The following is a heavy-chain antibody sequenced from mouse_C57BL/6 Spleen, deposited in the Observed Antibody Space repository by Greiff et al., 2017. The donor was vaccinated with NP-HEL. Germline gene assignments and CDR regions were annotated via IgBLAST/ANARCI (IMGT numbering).Heavy chain of an antibody. CDR2: IDPETGGT. J-gene: IGHJ3*01. CDR1: GYTFTDYE. CDR3: TREDTAQATGCAY. V-gene: IGHV1-15*01. D-gene: IGHD3-2*02. Sequence: QVQLQQSGAELVRPGASVTLSCKASGYTFTDYEMHWVKQTPVHGLEWIGAIDPETGGTAYNQKFKGKAILTADKSSSTAYMELRSLTSEDSAVYYCTREDTAQATGCAYWGQGTLVTVSA.